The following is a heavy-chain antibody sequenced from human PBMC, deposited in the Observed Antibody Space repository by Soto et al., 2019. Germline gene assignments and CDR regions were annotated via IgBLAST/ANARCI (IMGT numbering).Heavy chain of an antibody. J-gene: IGHJ4*02. V-gene: IGHV4-34*01. Sequence: QVQLQQWGAGLLKPSETLSLTCAVYGGSFSGYYWSWIRQPPGKGLEWIGEINHSGSTNYNPSLKSRVTISVDTSTNQFSLKLSAVTAADTAVYYCARGSHRGVRRSRSLDYWGQGTLVTVSS. CDR3: ARGSHRGVRRSRSLDY. CDR1: GGSFSGYY. D-gene: IGHD3-10*01. CDR2: INHSGST.